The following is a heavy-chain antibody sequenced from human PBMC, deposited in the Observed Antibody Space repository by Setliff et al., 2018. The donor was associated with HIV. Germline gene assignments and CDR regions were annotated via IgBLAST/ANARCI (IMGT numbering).Heavy chain of an antibody. CDR3: ARGALSLTMTKLLSFFDS. D-gene: IGHD3-22*01. Sequence: PSETLSLTCAVSGDSISSSNWWSWVRQPPGKGLEWIGEMSHSGSAAYNPSLRSRVTMSLDKSNNQFSLKLNSVTAADTAIYFCARGALSLTMTKLLSFFDSWGQGTQVTVSS. V-gene: IGHV4-4*02. J-gene: IGHJ4*02. CDR2: MSHSGSA. CDR1: GDSISSSNW.